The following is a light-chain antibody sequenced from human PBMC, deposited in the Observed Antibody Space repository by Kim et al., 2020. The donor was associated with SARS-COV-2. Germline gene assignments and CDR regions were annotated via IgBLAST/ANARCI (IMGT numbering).Light chain of an antibody. V-gene: IGLV3-1*01. CDR1: NLGDKY. J-gene: IGLJ3*02. CDR2: QNY. CDR3: QAWDFNRV. Sequence: SVTPGQTATFTCSVDNLGDKYICWYQHKSGQSPVLVIYQNYKRPSGIPERFSGSNSGNTATLTISGTQAMDEADYYCQAWDFNRVFGRGTRLTVL.